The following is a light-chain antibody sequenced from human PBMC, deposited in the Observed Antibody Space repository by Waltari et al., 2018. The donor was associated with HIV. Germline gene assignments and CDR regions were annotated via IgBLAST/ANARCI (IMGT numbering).Light chain of an antibody. J-gene: IGLJ2*01. V-gene: IGLV2-14*03. CDR1: SRDTGVYKF. CDR2: GID. Sequence: SALTQPASVSGSPGQSVTISCTGLSRDTGVYKFVSWYQQSPGKAPQLMIYGIDRRPSTFSHRFSGSRSGDTASLTISGRQSGDEGDYYCCSYTSSHSLIFGGGTKLTVL. CDR3: CSYTSSHSLI.